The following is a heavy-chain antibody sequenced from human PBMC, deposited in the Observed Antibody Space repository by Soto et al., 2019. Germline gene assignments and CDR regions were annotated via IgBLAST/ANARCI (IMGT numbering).Heavy chain of an antibody. Sequence: SETLSLTCTVSGGSISSYYWSWIRQPPGKGLEWIGYIYYSGSTNYNPSLKSRVTISVDTSKNQFSLKLSSVTAADTAVYYCARVGDTNYDILTGYYKPVYFDYWGQGTLVTVSS. D-gene: IGHD3-9*01. CDR2: IYYSGST. J-gene: IGHJ4*02. V-gene: IGHV4-59*01. CDR3: ARVGDTNYDILTGYYKPVYFDY. CDR1: GGSISSYY.